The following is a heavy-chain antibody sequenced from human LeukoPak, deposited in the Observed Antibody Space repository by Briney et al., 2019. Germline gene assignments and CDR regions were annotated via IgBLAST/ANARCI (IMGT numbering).Heavy chain of an antibody. CDR1: GFTFSSYA. CDR2: ISYDGSNK. CDR3: ARDALWFGDYYYGMDV. Sequence: GGSLRLSCAASGFTFSSYAMHWVRQAPGKGLVWVAVISYDGSNKYYADSVKGRFTISRDNSKNTLYLQMNSLRAEDTAVYYCARDALWFGDYYYGMDVWGQGTTVTVSS. D-gene: IGHD3-10*01. V-gene: IGHV3-30-3*01. J-gene: IGHJ6*02.